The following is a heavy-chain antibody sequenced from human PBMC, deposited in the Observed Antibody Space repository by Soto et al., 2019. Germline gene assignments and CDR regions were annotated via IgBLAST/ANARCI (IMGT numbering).Heavy chain of an antibody. CDR3: AKDQLYIGGVIHNWFDP. V-gene: IGHV3-23*01. D-gene: IGHD3-16*01. Sequence: EVQLLESGGGLIQPGGSLRLSCAASGLTFSSYAMSWVRQAPGKGLEWVSAISGSGGSTYYADSVKGRFTISRDNSKNTLYLQMDSLRAEDTAVYDCAKDQLYIGGVIHNWFDPWGQGTLVTVSS. CDR2: ISGSGGST. J-gene: IGHJ5*02. CDR1: GLTFSSYA.